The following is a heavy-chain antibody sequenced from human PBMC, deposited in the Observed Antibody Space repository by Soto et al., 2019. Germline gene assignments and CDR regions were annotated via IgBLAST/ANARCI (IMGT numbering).Heavy chain of an antibody. CDR2: ISYGGDNK. CDR3: AKARYSTSWYGVEADF. Sequence: QVQLVESGGGVVQPGRSLRLSCAASRFIFSDYAMHWVRQAPGKGLEWVAVISYGGDNKYYAESVRGRFAISRDNLKNTLYLQMNSLNSEDTAVYHCAKARYSTSWYGVEADFWGQGTLVTVSS. V-gene: IGHV3-30*09. D-gene: IGHD6-13*01. CDR1: RFIFSDYA. J-gene: IGHJ4*02.